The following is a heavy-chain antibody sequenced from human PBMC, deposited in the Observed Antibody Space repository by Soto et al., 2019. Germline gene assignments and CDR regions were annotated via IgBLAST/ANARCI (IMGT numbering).Heavy chain of an antibody. CDR2: ISGSGGST. J-gene: IGHJ3*02. Sequence: EVQLLESGGGLVQPGGSLRLSCAASGFTFSSYAMSWVRQAPGKGLEWVSAISGSGGSTYYADSVKGWFTISRDNSKNTLYLQMNSLRAEDKAVYYCAKIPNSSSWYLDAFGIWGQGTMVNVSS. CDR1: GFTFSSYA. V-gene: IGHV3-23*01. CDR3: AKIPNSSSWYLDAFGI. D-gene: IGHD6-13*01.